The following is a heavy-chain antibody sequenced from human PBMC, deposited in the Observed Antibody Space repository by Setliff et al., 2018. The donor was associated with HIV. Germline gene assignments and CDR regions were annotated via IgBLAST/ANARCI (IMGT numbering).Heavy chain of an antibody. D-gene: IGHD3-22*01. CDR3: ARHDNYDSSGYYNLYYFDY. V-gene: IGHV4-39*01. J-gene: IGHJ4*02. CDR2: IFFSGSA. CDR1: DDSISRSNYY. Sequence: SETLSLTCTVSDDSISRSNYYWGWLRQPPGKGLGWIGSIFFSGSAYYNPSLQSRVTISVDTSKDQFSLKLTSLTAADTAVYYCARHDNYDSSGYYNLYYFDYWGQGTLVTVSS.